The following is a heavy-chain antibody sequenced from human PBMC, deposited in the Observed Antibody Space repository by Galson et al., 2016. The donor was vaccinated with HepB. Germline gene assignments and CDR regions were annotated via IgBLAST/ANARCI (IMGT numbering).Heavy chain of an antibody. CDR1: GFTFSNYA. J-gene: IGHJ4*02. CDR2: VKGNGYST. Sequence: SLRLSCAASGFTFSNYAMSWVRQAPGKGLEWVSYVKGNGYSTFYADSVKGRFTISRDNSKNMVYLQMNSLRAEDTAVYYCARRGSSNYFDYWGQGTLVTVSS. V-gene: IGHV3-23*01. CDR3: ARRGSSNYFDY. D-gene: IGHD6-6*01.